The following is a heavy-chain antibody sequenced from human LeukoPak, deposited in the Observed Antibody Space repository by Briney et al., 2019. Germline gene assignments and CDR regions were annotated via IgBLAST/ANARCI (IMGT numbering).Heavy chain of an antibody. CDR1: GFTVSSNY. D-gene: IGHD3-10*01. CDR2: INHSGST. V-gene: IGHV4-34*01. J-gene: IGHJ4*02. CDR3: ARGPSKEYYYYGSGSYFY. Sequence: GSLRLSCAASGFTVSSNYMTWIRQPPGKGLEWIGEINHSGSTNYNPSLKSRVTISVDTSKNQFSLKLSSVTAADTAVYYCARGPSKEYYYYGSGSYFYWGQGTLVTVSS.